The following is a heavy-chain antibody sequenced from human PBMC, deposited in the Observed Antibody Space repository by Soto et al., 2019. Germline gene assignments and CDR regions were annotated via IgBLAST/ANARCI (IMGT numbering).Heavy chain of an antibody. CDR3: ATSSGWTYFDY. J-gene: IGHJ4*02. D-gene: IGHD6-19*01. V-gene: IGHV3-30*03. CDR2: ISYDGSNK. Sequence: QAPGKGLEWVAVISYDGSNKYYADSVKGRFTISRDNSKNTLYLQMNSLRAEDTAVYYCATSSGWTYFDYWGQGTLVTVSS.